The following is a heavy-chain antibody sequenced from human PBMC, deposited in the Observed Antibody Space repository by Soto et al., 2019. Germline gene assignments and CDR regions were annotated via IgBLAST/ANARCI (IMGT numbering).Heavy chain of an antibody. J-gene: IGHJ4*02. V-gene: IGHV3-20*04. CDR1: GFTFDDYG. CDR3: ARDISGSYYGYYFDY. D-gene: IGHD1-26*01. CDR2: INWNGGST. Sequence: EVQPVESGGGVVRPGGSLRLSCAASGFTFDDYGMSWVRQAPGKGLEWVSGINWNGGSTGYADSVKGRFTISRDNAKNSLYLQMNSLRAEDTALYYCARDISGSYYGYYFDYWGQGTLVTVSS.